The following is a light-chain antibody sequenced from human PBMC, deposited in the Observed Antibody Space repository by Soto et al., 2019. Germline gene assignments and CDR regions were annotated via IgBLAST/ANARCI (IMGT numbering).Light chain of an antibody. V-gene: IGKV3-15*01. Sequence: EIVMTQSPATLSVSPGERATLPRRASQSVGSNLAWYQQKPGQAPRLLIYGASTRATDIPARFSGSGSGTKFALTINSLQSEDFAVYFCKQFNVWHRTFGKGTKVDIK. CDR2: GAS. J-gene: IGKJ1*01. CDR3: KQFNVWHRT. CDR1: QSVGSN.